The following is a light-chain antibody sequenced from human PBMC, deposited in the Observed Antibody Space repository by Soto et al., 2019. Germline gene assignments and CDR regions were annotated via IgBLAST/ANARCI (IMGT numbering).Light chain of an antibody. Sequence: DIQMTQSPSTLSASVGDRVTITCRASQSISSWLAWYQQKPGKAPKLLIYKASSLESGVPSRCSGSGSGTEFTLTISSLKPDDFATYYCQQYNSRYTFGQGTKLEIK. CDR1: QSISSW. CDR3: QQYNSRYT. J-gene: IGKJ2*01. CDR2: KAS. V-gene: IGKV1-5*03.